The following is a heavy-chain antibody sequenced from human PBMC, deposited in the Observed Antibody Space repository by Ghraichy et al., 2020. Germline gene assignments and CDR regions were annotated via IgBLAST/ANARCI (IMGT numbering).Heavy chain of an antibody. V-gene: IGHV3-23*01. CDR3: AKDIRGYSYGSYFDY. Sequence: GESLNISCAASGFTFSSYAMSWVRQAPGKGLEWVSAISGSGGSTYYADSVKGRFTISRDNSKNTLYLQMNSLRAEDTAVYYCAKDIRGYSYGSYFDYWGQGTLVTVSS. J-gene: IGHJ4*02. CDR2: ISGSGGST. CDR1: GFTFSSYA. D-gene: IGHD5-18*01.